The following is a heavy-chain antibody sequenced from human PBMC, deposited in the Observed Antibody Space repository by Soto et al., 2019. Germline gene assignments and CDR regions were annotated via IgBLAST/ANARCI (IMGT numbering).Heavy chain of an antibody. V-gene: IGHV5-51*01. CDR1: GYSFNIYW. CDR3: ARQHMDYYYGMDV. D-gene: IGHD2-21*01. J-gene: IGHJ6*02. CDR2: VYPDDSDT. Sequence: PGESLKISCKASGYSFNIYWIGWVRQLPGKGLEWMGVVYPDDSDTIYSPSFQGQVTISIDKSISTAYLQWSSLKASDTAMYYCARQHMDYYYGMDVWGQGTTVTVSS.